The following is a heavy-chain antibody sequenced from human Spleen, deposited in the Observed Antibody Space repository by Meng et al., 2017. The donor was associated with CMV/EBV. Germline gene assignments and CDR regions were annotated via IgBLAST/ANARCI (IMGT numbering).Heavy chain of an antibody. CDR1: GFTFSDFY. CDR2: ITSRASGI. J-gene: IGHJ6*02. V-gene: IGHV3-11*01. CDR3: ARCDDFWSGYYYGMDV. D-gene: IGHD3-3*01. Sequence: GGSLKISCAASGFTFSDFYMAWIRQVPGKGLEWVAYITSRASGIYNVDAVKGRFTISRDNVKNSLYLQMTSLRVEDTAVYYCARCDDFWSGYYYGMDVWGQGTTVTVSS.